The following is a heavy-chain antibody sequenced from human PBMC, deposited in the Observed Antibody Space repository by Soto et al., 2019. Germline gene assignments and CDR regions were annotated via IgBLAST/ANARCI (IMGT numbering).Heavy chain of an antibody. CDR1: GGSIRSGGYY. CDR3: ARDRLMATPDTARHYFGLDV. CDR2: IYYSGNT. J-gene: IGHJ6*02. V-gene: IGHV4-31*03. D-gene: IGHD2-8*01. Sequence: SETLSLTCTVSGGSIRSGGYYWSWVRQNPRRGLEWIGYIYYSGNTYYNPSLKSRLTISVDTSKNQFSLNLSSVTAADTAVYYCARDRLMATPDTARHYFGLDVWGQGTTVTVSS.